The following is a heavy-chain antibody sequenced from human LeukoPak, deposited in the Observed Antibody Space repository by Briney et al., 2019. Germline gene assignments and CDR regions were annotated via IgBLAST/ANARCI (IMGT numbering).Heavy chain of an antibody. J-gene: IGHJ4*02. CDR2: INSSGST. D-gene: IGHD3-16*01. CDR3: AREGRGSHSGY. Sequence: SETLSLTCTVSGGSISSYYWSWIRQPAGKGLEWIGRINSSGSTNYNPSLKSRVTMSVDTSKNQFSLKLTSVTAADTAVYYCAREGRGSHSGYWGQGTLVTVSS. CDR1: GGSISSYY. V-gene: IGHV4-4*07.